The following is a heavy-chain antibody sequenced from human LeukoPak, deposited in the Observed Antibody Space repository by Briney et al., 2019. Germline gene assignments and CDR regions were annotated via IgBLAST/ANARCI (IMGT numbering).Heavy chain of an antibody. CDR1: GGSISSSSYY. J-gene: IGHJ6*03. CDR3: ASALVYSSSSGNDFDYYYYYYMDV. V-gene: IGHV4-39*07. Sequence: SETLSLTCTVSGGSISSSSYYWGWIRQPPGKGLEWIGNIYYSGSTYYNPSLKSRVTISVDKSKNQFSLKLSSVTAADTAVYYCASALVYSSSSGNDFDYYYYYYMDVWGKGTTVTVSS. D-gene: IGHD6-6*01. CDR2: IYYSGST.